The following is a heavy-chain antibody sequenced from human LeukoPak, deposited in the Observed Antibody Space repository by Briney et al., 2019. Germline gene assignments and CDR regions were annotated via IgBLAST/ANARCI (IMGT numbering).Heavy chain of an antibody. CDR3: ASVGSTSYQFDY. J-gene: IGHJ4*02. V-gene: IGHV3-48*03. CDR2: ISSSGSTI. D-gene: IGHD2-2*01. Sequence: PGRSLRLSCAASGLTFSSYEMNWVRQAPGKGLEWVSYISSSGSTIYYADSVKGRFTISRDNAKNSLYLQMNSLRAEDTAVYYCASVGSTSYQFDYWGQGTLVTVSS. CDR1: GLTFSSYE.